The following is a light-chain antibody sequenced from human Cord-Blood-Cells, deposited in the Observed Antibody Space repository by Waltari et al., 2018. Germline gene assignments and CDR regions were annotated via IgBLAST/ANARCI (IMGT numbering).Light chain of an antibody. CDR1: QSVSSY. CDR2: DAS. J-gene: IGKJ4*01. V-gene: IGKV3-11*01. Sequence: EIVLTQSPATLSLSPGERATLSCRASQSVSSYLAWYQQNPGQAPRLLIYDASNSATGIPARFSGSGSGTDFTLTISSLEPEDFAGYYCQQRSNWPPRLTFGGGTKVEIK. CDR3: QQRSNWPPRLT.